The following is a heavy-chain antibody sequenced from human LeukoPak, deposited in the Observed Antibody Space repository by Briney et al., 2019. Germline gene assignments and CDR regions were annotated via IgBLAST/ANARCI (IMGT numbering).Heavy chain of an antibody. J-gene: IGHJ2*01. V-gene: IGHV3-13*01. CDR1: GSYLSGYD. Sequence: GGSLRLSWEAPGSYLSGYDMNWVRQATGKGLEWVSTIGTAADTHYPGSVEGRFTISREDAKNSLYLQMNSLRAGDTAVYYCARDRGTNWYFDLWGRGTLVTVSS. CDR2: IGTAADT. CDR3: ARDRGTNWYFDL.